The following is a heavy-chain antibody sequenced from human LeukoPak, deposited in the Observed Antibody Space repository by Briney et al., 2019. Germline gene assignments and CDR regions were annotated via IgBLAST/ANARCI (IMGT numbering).Heavy chain of an antibody. Sequence: ASVKVSCKASGYTFIDYFIYWMRQTPAQGLEWLGWINLNSGVTRYAQKFQDRVTMTWDTAAYMEFSSRKSDGTAVYYCARAVSGTLGGAFDIWGPGTAVSVSS. D-gene: IGHD1-7*01. CDR2: INLNSGVT. J-gene: IGHJ3*02. V-gene: IGHV1-2*02. CDR3: ARAVSGTLGGAFDI. CDR1: GYTFIDYF.